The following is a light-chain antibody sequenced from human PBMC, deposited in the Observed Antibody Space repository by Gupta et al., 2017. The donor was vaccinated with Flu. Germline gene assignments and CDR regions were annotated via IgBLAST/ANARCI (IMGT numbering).Light chain of an antibody. CDR2: LGS. V-gene: IGKV2-28*01. CDR3: MQALQTPAT. J-gene: IGKJ4*01. Sequence: DIVMTQSPLSLPVTPGEPASISCRSSQSLLHSNVYNYLDWYLQKPGQSPQLLIYLGSNRASGVPDRFSGSGSGTDFTLKISRVEAEDVGVYYCMQALQTPATFHGESKAEIK. CDR1: QSLLHSNVYNY.